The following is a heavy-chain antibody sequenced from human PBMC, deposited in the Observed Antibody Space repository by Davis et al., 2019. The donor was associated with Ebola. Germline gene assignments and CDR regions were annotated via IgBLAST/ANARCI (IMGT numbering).Heavy chain of an antibody. Sequence: GESLKISCAASGFTFSDYYMSWIRQAPGKGLEWVSYISSSSSTIYYADSVKGRFTISRDNAKNSLYLQMNSLRDEDTAVYYCTRYLPVRGVTGDYGMDVWGKGTTVTVSS. V-gene: IGHV3-11*04. CDR2: ISSSSSTI. CDR1: GFTFSDYY. CDR3: TRYLPVRGVTGDYGMDV. D-gene: IGHD3-10*01. J-gene: IGHJ6*04.